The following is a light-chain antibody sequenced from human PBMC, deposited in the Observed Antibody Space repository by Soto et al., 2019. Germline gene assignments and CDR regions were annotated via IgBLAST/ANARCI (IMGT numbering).Light chain of an antibody. CDR2: GES. Sequence: EIVLTQSPGTLSLSPGERATLSCRASQSVSSSYLAWYQQKPGQAPRLRIYGESSRATGIPDRFSGSGSGTDFTLTISILEPEDFAVYYCQQYGSSPPYTFGQGTKLEIK. CDR3: QQYGSSPPYT. CDR1: QSVSSSY. V-gene: IGKV3-20*01. J-gene: IGKJ2*01.